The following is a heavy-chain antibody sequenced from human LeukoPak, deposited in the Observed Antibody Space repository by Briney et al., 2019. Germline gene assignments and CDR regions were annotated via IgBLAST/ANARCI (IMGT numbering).Heavy chain of an antibody. CDR3: ARDTRDGYNLFDY. CDR2: ISSSSSYI. V-gene: IGHV3-21*01. CDR1: GFTFSSYA. Sequence: GGSLRLSCAVSGFTFSSYAMSWVRRAPGKGLEWVSSISSSSSYIYYADSVKGRFTISRDNAKNSLYLQMNSLRAEDTAVYYCARDTRDGYNLFDYWGQGTLVTVSS. J-gene: IGHJ4*02. D-gene: IGHD5-24*01.